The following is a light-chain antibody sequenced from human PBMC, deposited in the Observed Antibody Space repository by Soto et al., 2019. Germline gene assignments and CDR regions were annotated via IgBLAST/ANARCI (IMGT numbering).Light chain of an antibody. CDR1: QSVSSGH. CDR2: DAS. Sequence: EIVLTQSPGTLSLSPGERASLSCRASQSVSSGHLAWYQQNPGQAPRLLMYDASNRATGTPARFSGSGSGTDFTLTISSLEAEDFAIYYCQQRNTWPITFGQGTRLEIK. J-gene: IGKJ5*01. V-gene: IGKV3D-20*02. CDR3: QQRNTWPIT.